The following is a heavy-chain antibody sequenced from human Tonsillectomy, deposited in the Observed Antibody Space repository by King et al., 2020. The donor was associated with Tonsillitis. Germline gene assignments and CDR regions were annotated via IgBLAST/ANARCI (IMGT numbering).Heavy chain of an antibody. CDR2: IKSKIDGGTT. CDR3: TTRRPNLRLEYYYYFYGMDV. V-gene: IGHV3-15*01. J-gene: IGHJ6*02. Sequence: VQLVESGGGLVKPGGSLRLSCAASGFTFSNAWMNWVHQAPGKGLEWVGRIKSKIDGGTTDYAAPVKGRFTISRDDSKNTLYLQMNSLKTEDTAVYYCTTRRPNLRLEYYYYFYGMDVWGQGTTVTVSS. D-gene: IGHD3-16*01. CDR1: GFTFSNAW.